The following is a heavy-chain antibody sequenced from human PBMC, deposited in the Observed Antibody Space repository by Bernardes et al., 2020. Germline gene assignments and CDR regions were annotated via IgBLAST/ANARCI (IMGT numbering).Heavy chain of an antibody. D-gene: IGHD1-26*01. Sequence: GGSLRFSCVASGFIFQNFPMTWVRQGPGKGLEWVSAISASGATTYYADSVRGRFTISRDSSENTLYLQMNGLRAGDTAIYYCAKTYSAYAVRGGFDYWGQGTRVTVSS. CDR1: GFIFQNFP. J-gene: IGHJ4*02. CDR3: AKTYSAYAVRGGFDY. CDR2: ISASGATT. V-gene: IGHV3-23*01.